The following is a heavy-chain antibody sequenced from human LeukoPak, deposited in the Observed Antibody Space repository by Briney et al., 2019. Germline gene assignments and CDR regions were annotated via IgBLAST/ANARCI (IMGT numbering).Heavy chain of an antibody. D-gene: IGHD4-17*01. CDR3: ARVSPEDYGASLSAFDI. V-gene: IGHV4-59*01. CDR1: GGSISSYY. J-gene: IGHJ3*02. CDR2: IYYSGST. Sequence: SETLSLTCTVSGGSISSYYWSWIRQPPGKGLEWIGYIYYSGSTNYNPSLKSRVTISVDTSKNQFSLKLSSVTAADTAVYYCARVSPEDYGASLSAFDIWGQGTMVTVSS.